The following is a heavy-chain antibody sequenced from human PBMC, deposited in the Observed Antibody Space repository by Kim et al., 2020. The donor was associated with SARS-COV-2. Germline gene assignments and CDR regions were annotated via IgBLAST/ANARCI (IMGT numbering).Heavy chain of an antibody. CDR3: AREGCTTSSCFFDS. V-gene: IGHV3-11*01. J-gene: IGHJ4*02. CDR2: ISSSGNNV. CDR1: GFKFGDYY. Sequence: GGSLRLSCAGSGFKFGDYYMSWIRQSPGKGLEWISYISSSGNNVYYADSVKGRFTISRDNTRNSMFLQMNSLRPEDTALYYCAREGCTTSSCFFDSWGQGTLVTVSS. D-gene: IGHD2-8*01.